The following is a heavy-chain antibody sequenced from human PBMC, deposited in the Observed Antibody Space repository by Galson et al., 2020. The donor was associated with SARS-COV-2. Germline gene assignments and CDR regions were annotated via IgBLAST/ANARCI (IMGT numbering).Heavy chain of an antibody. V-gene: IGHV3-33*01. CDR3: ARGIAAAGYAVAFDV. Sequence: GESLKISCAASGFTFSNYGMHWVRQAPGKGLEWVAVIWYDESNKYSADSVKGRFTISRDNSKYTLYLQMNSLRAEDTAVYYCARGIAAAGYAVAFDVWGQGTMGTVSS. CDR2: IWYDESNK. CDR1: GFTFSNYG. J-gene: IGHJ3*01. D-gene: IGHD6-13*01.